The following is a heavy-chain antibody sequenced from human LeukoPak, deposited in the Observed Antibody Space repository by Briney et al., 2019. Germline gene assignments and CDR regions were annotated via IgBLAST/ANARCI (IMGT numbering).Heavy chain of an antibody. D-gene: IGHD3-10*01. CDR2: ISGSGGST. J-gene: IGHJ4*02. CDR1: GFTFSSYA. Sequence: GGSLRLSCAASGFTFSSYAMSWVRQAPGKGLEWVSAISGSGGSTYYADSVKGRFTISRDNAKNTLYLQMNSLRAEDTAVYYCAKGVSRITTVRGVIFDYWGQGTLVTVSS. V-gene: IGHV3-23*01. CDR3: AKGVSRITTVRGVIFDY.